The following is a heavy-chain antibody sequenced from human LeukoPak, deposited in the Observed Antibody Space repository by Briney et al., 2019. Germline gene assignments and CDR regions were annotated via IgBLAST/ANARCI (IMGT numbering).Heavy chain of an antibody. CDR3: AREGSVEPAALGWFDP. CDR2: ISSSSSYI. D-gene: IGHD2-2*01. J-gene: IGHJ5*02. Sequence: GGSLRLSCAASGFTLSSYSMNWVRQAPGKGLEWVSSISSSSSYIYYADSVKGRFTISRDNAKNSLYLQMNSLRAEDTAVYYCAREGSVEPAALGWFDPGGQGPLVTVSS. CDR1: GFTLSSYS. V-gene: IGHV3-21*01.